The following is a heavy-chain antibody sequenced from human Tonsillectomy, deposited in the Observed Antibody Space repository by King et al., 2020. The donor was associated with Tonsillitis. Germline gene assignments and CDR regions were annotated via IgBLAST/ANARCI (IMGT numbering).Heavy chain of an antibody. CDR3: ARETYGYGGWGIPVYFYF. J-gene: IGHJ4*02. CDR2: IYNSGST. D-gene: IGHD4-23*01. Sequence: VQLQESGPGLVKPSETLSLTCTVSGGSVSSSAYNWNWIRQRPGQGLEWIGYIYNSGSTKYSPSLKSRVTISVDTPKNQFSLKLNSVTASDTAVYYCARETYGYGGWGIPVYFYFWGQGALVPVSS. CDR1: GGSVSSSAYN. V-gene: IGHV4-61*08.